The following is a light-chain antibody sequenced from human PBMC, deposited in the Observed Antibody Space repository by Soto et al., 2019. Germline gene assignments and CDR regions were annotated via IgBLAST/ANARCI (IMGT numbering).Light chain of an antibody. CDR1: SSDVGAYNY. V-gene: IGLV2-14*01. CDR3: SSYSISSTLHYV. Sequence: QSVLTQPASVSGSPGQSISISCTGSSSDVGAYNYVSWYQQHPGEAPKLMIYEVSNRPSRISNRSSGSKSGITASLTISGLQAEDEADYYCSSYSISSTLHYVFGTGTKVTVL. CDR2: EVS. J-gene: IGLJ1*01.